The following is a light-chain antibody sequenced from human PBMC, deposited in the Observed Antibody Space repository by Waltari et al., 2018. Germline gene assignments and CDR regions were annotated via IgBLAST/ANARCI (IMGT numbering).Light chain of an antibody. CDR1: QSIGSW. V-gene: IGKV1-5*03. CDR3: QQYNNYPGT. Sequence: DIHMTHSLSTLSACVGHRVTITSRASQSIGSWLAWYQQKPGKAPDLLIYKASSLESGVPSRFSGSGSGTEFTLTISSLQPNDFATYYCQQYNNYPGTFSQGTKLEIK. CDR2: KAS. J-gene: IGKJ2*02.